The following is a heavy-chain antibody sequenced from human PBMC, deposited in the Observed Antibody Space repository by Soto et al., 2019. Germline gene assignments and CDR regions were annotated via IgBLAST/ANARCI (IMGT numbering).Heavy chain of an antibody. V-gene: IGHV3-48*03. CDR1: GFSFSNYE. CDR2: ISSGGDTI. J-gene: IGHJ5*02. Sequence: GGSLGLSCAASGFSFSNYEMNWVRQAPGKGLEWVAYISSGGDTIHYADSVKGRFTISRDNAKNTVYLQMNSLRAEDTAVYYCVRDKPHNWFDPWGQGTPVTVSS. CDR3: VRDKPHNWFDP.